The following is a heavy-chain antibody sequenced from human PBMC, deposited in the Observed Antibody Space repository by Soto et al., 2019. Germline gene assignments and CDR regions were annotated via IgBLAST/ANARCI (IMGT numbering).Heavy chain of an antibody. J-gene: IGHJ6*02. Sequence: LRLSFGPSGFTFGTYTLNWVRQATLKVLEWVSYISSSGSPKYYSDSLKGRFTILRDNAKNSLYLQMNSLREEDTTVYYCARVYSYGMDVWGQGITVTVSS. D-gene: IGHD2-8*01. CDR3: ARVYSYGMDV. V-gene: IGHV3-48*02. CDR1: GFTFGTYT. CDR2: ISSSGSPK.